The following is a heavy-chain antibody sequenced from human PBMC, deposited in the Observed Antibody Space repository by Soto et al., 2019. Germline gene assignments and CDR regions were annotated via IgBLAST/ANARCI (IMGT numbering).Heavy chain of an antibody. CDR3: TRDASRDSSARGWFDP. D-gene: IGHD6-13*01. CDR1: GFTFRSFT. Sequence: EVQLVESGGGLVKPGGSLRLSCAASGFTFRSFTMNWVRQAPGKGLEWVSTISSNSAYIYYTDALGGCFTISRDNAKNSLHLQMNSLRAEDTAVYYCTRDASRDSSARGWFDPWGPGTLVTVSS. V-gene: IGHV3-21*02. J-gene: IGHJ5*02. CDR2: ISSNSAYI.